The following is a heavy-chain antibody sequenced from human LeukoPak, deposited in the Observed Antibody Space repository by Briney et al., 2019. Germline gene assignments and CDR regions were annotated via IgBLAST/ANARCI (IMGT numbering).Heavy chain of an antibody. CDR1: GGSFSCYY. CDR3: ARGPSRYCSGGSCYSAIVY. CDR2: INHSGST. J-gene: IGHJ4*02. V-gene: IGHV4-34*01. D-gene: IGHD2-15*01. Sequence: SETLSLTCAVYGGSFSCYYWSWIRPPPGKGLEWIGAINHSGSTNYNPSLKSRVTISVDTSKNQFSLKLSSVTAADTAVYYCARGPSRYCSGGSCYSAIVYWGQGTLVTVSS.